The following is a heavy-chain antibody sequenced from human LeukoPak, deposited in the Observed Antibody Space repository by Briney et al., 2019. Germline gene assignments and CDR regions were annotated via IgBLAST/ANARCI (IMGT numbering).Heavy chain of an antibody. CDR3: AYSSSWYDAFDI. CDR1: GYTFTSYD. CDR2: MNPNSGNT. V-gene: IGHV1-8*01. Sequence: WASVRVSCKASGYTFTSYDINWVRQATGQGLEWMGWMNPNSGNTGYAQKFQGRVTITRNTSISTAYMELSSLRSEDTAVYYCAYSSSWYDAFDIWGQGTMVTVSS. D-gene: IGHD6-13*01. J-gene: IGHJ3*02.